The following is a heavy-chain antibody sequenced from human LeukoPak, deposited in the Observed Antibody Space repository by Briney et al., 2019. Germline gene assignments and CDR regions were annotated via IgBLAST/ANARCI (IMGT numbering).Heavy chain of an antibody. J-gene: IGHJ4*02. D-gene: IGHD2-15*01. CDR3: AREISSCSGGNCYSKFDC. V-gene: IGHV3-30*04. CDR2: ISYDGSSE. CDR1: GFTFGNHA. Sequence: GGSLRLSCAVSGFTFGNHAMHWVHQAPGKGLEWVSKISYDGSSELYTDSVKGRFTISRDNSKSMLYLQMNSLRPEDTAVYYCAREISSCSGGNCYSKFDCWGQGTLVTVSS.